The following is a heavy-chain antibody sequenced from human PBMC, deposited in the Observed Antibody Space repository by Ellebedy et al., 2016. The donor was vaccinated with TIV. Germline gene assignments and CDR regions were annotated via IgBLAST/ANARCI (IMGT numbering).Heavy chain of an antibody. Sequence: GESLKISCAASGFSFSNAWMNWVRQSPGKGLEWVSSIRSTGSDKYYADSVKGRFTISRDNAQDTLFLKMKSLRAEDTAVYYCSRDQGWAVAGTTRFDYWGQGTLVTVSS. CDR1: GFSFSNAW. V-gene: IGHV3-21*06. D-gene: IGHD6-19*01. CDR3: SRDQGWAVAGTTRFDY. J-gene: IGHJ4*02. CDR2: IRSTGSDK.